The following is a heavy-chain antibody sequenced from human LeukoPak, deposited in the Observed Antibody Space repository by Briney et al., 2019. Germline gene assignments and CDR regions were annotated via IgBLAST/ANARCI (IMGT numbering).Heavy chain of an antibody. CDR2: IYYSGST. D-gene: IGHD3-10*01. J-gene: IGHJ4*02. Sequence: SQTLSLTCTVSGGSISSGDYYWSWIRQPPGKGLEWIGYIYYSGSTYYNPPLKSRVTISVDTSKNQFSLKLSSVTAADTAVYYCASGRVEILWFGELWDWGQGTLVTVSS. CDR3: ASGRVEILWFGELWD. CDR1: GGSISSGDYY. V-gene: IGHV4-30-4*01.